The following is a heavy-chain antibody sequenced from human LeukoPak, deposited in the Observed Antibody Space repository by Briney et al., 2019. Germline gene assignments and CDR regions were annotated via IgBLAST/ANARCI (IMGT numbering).Heavy chain of an antibody. J-gene: IGHJ4*02. Sequence: GGSLRLSCAAAGFTFSSYGMHWVRQAAGKGPEWVAVVSYDGSNKDYADSVKGRFTISRDNSKNTLFLQVNSLTAEDTAVYYCARDTLPLGRGYYYNFDYWGQGTLVTVSS. V-gene: IGHV3-33*01. CDR3: ARDTLPLGRGYYYNFDY. D-gene: IGHD3-22*01. CDR2: VSYDGSNK. CDR1: GFTFSSYG.